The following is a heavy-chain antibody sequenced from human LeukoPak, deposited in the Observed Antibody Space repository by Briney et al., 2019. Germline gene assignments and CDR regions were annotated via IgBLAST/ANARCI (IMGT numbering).Heavy chain of an antibody. D-gene: IGHD2-2*01. Sequence: GASVKVSCKASGYTFTSYDINWVRQATGQGLEWMGWMNPNSGNTGYAQKFQGRVTMTRNTSISTAYMELSSLRSEDTAVYYCARGLSSCSSTSCRYYYYMGVWGKGTTVTVSS. CDR2: MNPNSGNT. J-gene: IGHJ6*03. V-gene: IGHV1-8*01. CDR1: GYTFTSYD. CDR3: ARGLSSCSSTSCRYYYYMGV.